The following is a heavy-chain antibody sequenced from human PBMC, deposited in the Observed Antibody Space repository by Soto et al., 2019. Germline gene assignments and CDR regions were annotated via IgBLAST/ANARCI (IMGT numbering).Heavy chain of an antibody. Sequence: SSETLSLTCTVSSDSIGGLYWTWIRQPAGKGLEWIGRIYSSGETNYNPSLTGRVIMSLDTSKNQFSLNLTSVTAADTAVYYCARASQCKSYFDCFAWLDYWGQGTLVTVSS. V-gene: IGHV4-4*07. CDR1: SDSIGGLY. CDR3: ARASQCKSYFDCFAWLDY. J-gene: IGHJ4*02. CDR2: IYSSGET. D-gene: IGHD3-9*01.